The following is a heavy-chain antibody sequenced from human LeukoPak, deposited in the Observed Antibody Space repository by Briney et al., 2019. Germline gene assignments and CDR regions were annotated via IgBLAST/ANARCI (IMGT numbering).Heavy chain of an antibody. CDR2: ISSIRNYI. CDR1: EFTFSSYS. J-gene: IGHJ4*02. Sequence: GGSLRLSCEVSEFTFSSYSINWVRQAPGKGLEWVSSISSIRNYIYYADSVRGRFTISRDNARNSLYLQMNSLRAEDTAVYYCARLRGGYNYALGPFDYWGQGTLVTVSS. V-gene: IGHV3-21*01. D-gene: IGHD5-18*01. CDR3: ARLRGGYNYALGPFDY.